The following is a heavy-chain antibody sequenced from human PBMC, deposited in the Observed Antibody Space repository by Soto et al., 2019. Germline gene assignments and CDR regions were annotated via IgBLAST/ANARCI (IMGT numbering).Heavy chain of an antibody. Sequence: GGSLRLSCAASGFTFSSYAMSWVRQAPGKGLEWVSAISGSGGSTYYADSVKGRFTISRDNSKNTLYLQMNSLRAEDTAVYYCAKSPLYYDFWSGPAPYYYGMDVWGQGTTVTVSS. CDR2: ISGSGGST. V-gene: IGHV3-23*01. CDR3: AKSPLYYDFWSGPAPYYYGMDV. CDR1: GFTFSSYA. D-gene: IGHD3-3*01. J-gene: IGHJ6*02.